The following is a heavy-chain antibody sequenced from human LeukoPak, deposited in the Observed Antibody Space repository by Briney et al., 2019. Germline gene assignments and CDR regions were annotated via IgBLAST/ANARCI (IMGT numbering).Heavy chain of an antibody. CDR2: IIPIFGTA. V-gene: IGHV1-69*13. Sequence: SVTVSCKASGGTFSSYAISWVRQAPGQGLEWMGGIIPIFGTANYAQKFQGRVTITADESTSTAYMELSSLRSEDTAVYYCARAPGQLRGDDAFDIWGQGTMVTVSS. D-gene: IGHD5-24*01. CDR1: GGTFSSYA. CDR3: ARAPGQLRGDDAFDI. J-gene: IGHJ3*02.